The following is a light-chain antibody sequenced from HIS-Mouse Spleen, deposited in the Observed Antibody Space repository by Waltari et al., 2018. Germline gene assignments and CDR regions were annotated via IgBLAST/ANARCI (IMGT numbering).Light chain of an antibody. CDR1: NIGSKS. Sequence: SYVLTQPPSVSVAPGQTARITCGGNNIGSKSVHWYQQKPGQAPVLVVYEDSGRPSGIPERFSGSNSVNTATLTISRVEAGDEADYYCQVWDSSSDHYVSGTGTKVTVL. V-gene: IGLV3-21*02. CDR3: QVWDSSSDHYV. J-gene: IGLJ1*01. CDR2: EDS.